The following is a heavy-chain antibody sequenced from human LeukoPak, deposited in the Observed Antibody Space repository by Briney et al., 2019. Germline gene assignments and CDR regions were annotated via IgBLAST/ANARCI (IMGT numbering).Heavy chain of an antibody. V-gene: IGHV3-23*01. Sequence: GGSLRLSCAASGFTFSSYAMSWVRQAPGKGLEWVSAISGSGGSTYYADSEKGRFTISRDNSKNTLYLQMNSLRAEDTAVYYCAKSLGNVVAATFDYWGQGTLVTVYS. CDR1: GFTFSSYA. D-gene: IGHD2-15*01. CDR3: AKSLGNVVAATFDY. CDR2: ISGSGGST. J-gene: IGHJ4*02.